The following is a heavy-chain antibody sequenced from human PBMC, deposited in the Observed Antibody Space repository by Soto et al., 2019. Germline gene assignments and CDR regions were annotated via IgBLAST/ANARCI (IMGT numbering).Heavy chain of an antibody. D-gene: IGHD5-12*01. CDR3: TSNIIDGYKLYYYYGMDV. V-gene: IGHV1-69*01. Sequence: QVQLVQSGAEVKKPGSSVKVSCKASGGTFSSYAISWVRQAPGQGPEWMGGIIPIFGTANYAQKFQGRVTITADESTSTAYMELSSLRSEDTAVYYCTSNIIDGYKLYYYYGMDVWGQGTTVTVSS. J-gene: IGHJ6*02. CDR2: IIPIFGTA. CDR1: GGTFSSYA.